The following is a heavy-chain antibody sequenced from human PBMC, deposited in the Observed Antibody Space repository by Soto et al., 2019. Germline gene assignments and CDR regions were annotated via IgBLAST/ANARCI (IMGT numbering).Heavy chain of an antibody. J-gene: IGHJ3*02. Sequence: GASVKVSCKASGYTFTGYYMHWVRQAPGQGLEWMGWINPNSGGTNYAQKFQGWVTMTRDTSISTAYMELSRLRSDDTAVYYCAREGSTGDIPPDAFDIWGQGTMVTVSS. D-gene: IGHD7-27*01. CDR2: INPNSGGT. CDR1: GYTFTGYY. CDR3: AREGSTGDIPPDAFDI. V-gene: IGHV1-2*04.